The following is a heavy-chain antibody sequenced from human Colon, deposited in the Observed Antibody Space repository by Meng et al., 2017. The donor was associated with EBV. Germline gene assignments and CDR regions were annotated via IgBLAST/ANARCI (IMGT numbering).Heavy chain of an antibody. CDR3: ARVWQSLTAFFDS. Sequence: VQRQESGPGLVKPSGTLSLPCAVSGGSISSSHWWTWVRQPPGKVLEWIGEVYHTGSTKYNPSLKSRLTISVDKSKNQFSLNLTSVTAADTAVYYCARVWQSLTAFFDSWGQGTLVTVSS. CDR1: GGSISSSHW. D-gene: IGHD2-21*01. V-gene: IGHV4-4*02. CDR2: VYHTGST. J-gene: IGHJ4*02.